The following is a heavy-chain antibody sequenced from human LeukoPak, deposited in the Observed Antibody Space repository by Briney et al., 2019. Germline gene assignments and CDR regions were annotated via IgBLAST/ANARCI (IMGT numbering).Heavy chain of an antibody. CDR3: VRGGDGGYYFDY. J-gene: IGHJ4*02. V-gene: IGHV4-34*01. CDR2: IKDTGNT. CDR1: DGPFSGY. Sequence: SETLSLTCGVYDGPFSGYWTWIRQPPGKGLEWIAEIKDTGNTNYNPSLKSRLTISIDTSKKQFSLNLRSVTAADTAVYYCVRGGDGGYYFDYWGQGALVTVSS. D-gene: IGHD3-10*01.